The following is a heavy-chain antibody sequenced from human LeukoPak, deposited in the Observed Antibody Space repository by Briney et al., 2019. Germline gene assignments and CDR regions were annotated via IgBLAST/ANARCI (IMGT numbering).Heavy chain of an antibody. V-gene: IGHV4-34*01. D-gene: IGHD6-13*01. CDR1: GGSFSGYY. CDR3: ARVLFSSSWYFDY. Sequence: SETLSLTCALYGGSFSGYYWTWIRQPPGKGLEWIGEIDHSQSTNYNPSLKSRVTISVDTSKNQFSLKLNSVTAEDTAVYYCARVLFSSSWYFDYWGQGTLVTVSS. J-gene: IGHJ4*02. CDR2: IDHSQST.